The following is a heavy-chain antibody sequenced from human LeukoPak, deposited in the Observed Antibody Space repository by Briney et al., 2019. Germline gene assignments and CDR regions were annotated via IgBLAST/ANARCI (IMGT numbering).Heavy chain of an antibody. Sequence: PSETLSLTCTVSGGSISSYYWSWIRQPPGKGLEWIGEINHSGSTNYNPSLKSRVTISVDTSKNQFSLKLSSVTAADTAVYYCARAEYWLPVCFDYWGQGTLVIVSS. CDR3: ARAEYWLPVCFDY. D-gene: IGHD3-22*01. J-gene: IGHJ4*02. V-gene: IGHV4-34*01. CDR2: INHSGST. CDR1: GGSISSYY.